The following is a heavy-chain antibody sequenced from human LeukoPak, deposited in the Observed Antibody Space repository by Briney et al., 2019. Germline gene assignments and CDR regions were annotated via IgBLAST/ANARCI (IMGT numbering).Heavy chain of an antibody. CDR2: IRYDGSNK. Sequence: GGSLRLSCAASRFTFSRYGMHWVRQAPGKGLEWVAFIRYDGSNKHYADSVKGRFTISRDNSKNTLYLQMNSLRAEDTAVYYCAKDPGGLIIYGVFDYWGQGTLVSVS. CDR3: AKDPGGLIIYGVFDY. CDR1: RFTFSRYG. V-gene: IGHV3-30*02. J-gene: IGHJ4*02. D-gene: IGHD4-17*01.